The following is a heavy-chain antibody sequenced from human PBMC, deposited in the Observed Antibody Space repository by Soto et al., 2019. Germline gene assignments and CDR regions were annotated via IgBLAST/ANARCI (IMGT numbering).Heavy chain of an antibody. J-gene: IGHJ6*02. CDR3: ARDRKWIQLDYYYGMDV. CDR1: PGSVTPSSW. D-gene: IGHD1-1*01. CDR2: IYHSGST. V-gene: IGHV4-4*02. Sequence: SETMSRTCAFSPGSVTPSSWCSQVLHPPGKGLEWIGEIYHSGSTNYNPSLKSRVTISVDKSKNQFSLKLSSVTAADTAVYYCARDRKWIQLDYYYGMDVWGQGTTVT.